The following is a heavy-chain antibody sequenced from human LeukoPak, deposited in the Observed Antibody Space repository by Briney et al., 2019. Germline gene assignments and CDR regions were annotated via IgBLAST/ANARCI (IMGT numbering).Heavy chain of an antibody. CDR1: GFTFSSYE. V-gene: IGHV3-48*03. CDR2: ISSSGSTI. Sequence: PGGSLRLSCAASGFTFSSYEMNWVRQAPGKGLEWVSYISSSGSTIYYADSVKGRFTISRDNSKNTLYLQMNSLTAEDTAVYYCARDSATGWYHAYWGQGTLVTVSS. D-gene: IGHD6-19*01. J-gene: IGHJ4*02. CDR3: ARDSATGWYHAY.